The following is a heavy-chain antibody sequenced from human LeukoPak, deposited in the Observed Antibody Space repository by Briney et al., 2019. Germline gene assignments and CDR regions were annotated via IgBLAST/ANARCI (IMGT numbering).Heavy chain of an antibody. D-gene: IGHD6-6*01. V-gene: IGHV3-53*04. CDR2: ICSWGST. CDR1: GLTLSNYY. CDR3: ARDRMAARLGYHYYYGMDG. Sequence: GGSLTLPCAVSGLTLSNYYIHCVRHAPGEGLEWVLNICSWGSTDYANSVKGRFTISRQNFKNTVNLQMNRLRAEDTAVYYCARDRMAARLGYHYYYGMDGWGQGTTVTVSS. J-gene: IGHJ6*02.